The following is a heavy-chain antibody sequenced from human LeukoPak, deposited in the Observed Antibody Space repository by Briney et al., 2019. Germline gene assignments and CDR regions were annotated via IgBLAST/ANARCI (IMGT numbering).Heavy chain of an antibody. CDR3: ARSTAGLDY. D-gene: IGHD1-1*01. J-gene: IGHJ4*02. CDR2: IRQDGSEK. V-gene: IGHV3-7*01. Sequence: GGSLRLSCAASGFTFSNYWMSWVRQAPGKGLEWVANIRQDGSEKYYVDSMRGRFTISRDNAKNSLYLQMSSLRAEDTAVYYCARSTAGLDYGGQGTLVTVS. CDR1: GFTFSNYW.